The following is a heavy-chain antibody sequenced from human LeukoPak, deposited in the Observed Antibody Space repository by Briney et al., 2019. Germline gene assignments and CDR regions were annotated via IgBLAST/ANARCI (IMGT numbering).Heavy chain of an antibody. CDR1: GGSISSYY. Sequence: SETLSLTCTVSGGSISSYYWSWLRQPPGKGLEWIGYIYYSGSTNYNPSLKSRVTISVDTSKNQFSLKLSSVTAADTAVYYCARSSSGWYNTPFDYWGQGTLVTVSS. CDR3: ARSSSGWYNTPFDY. J-gene: IGHJ4*02. V-gene: IGHV4-59*08. CDR2: IYYSGST. D-gene: IGHD6-19*01.